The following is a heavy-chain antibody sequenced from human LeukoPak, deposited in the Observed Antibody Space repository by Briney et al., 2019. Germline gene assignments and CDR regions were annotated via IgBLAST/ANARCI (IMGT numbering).Heavy chain of an antibody. Sequence: ASVRVSCKASAYTFADYYVHWVRQAPGQGLEGMGSISPKGDGTKYAQKFQGRVTMTRDTSISTAYMELSSLRSDYTAVNYCATGVRYFDTSGYRSFDQWGEGTLVTVSS. CDR3: ATGVRYFDTSGYRSFDQ. D-gene: IGHD3-22*01. CDR1: AYTFADYY. J-gene: IGHJ4*02. CDR2: ISPKGDGT. V-gene: IGHV1-2*02.